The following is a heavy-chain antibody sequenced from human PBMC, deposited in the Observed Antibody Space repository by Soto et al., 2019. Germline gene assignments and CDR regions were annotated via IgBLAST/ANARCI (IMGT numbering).Heavy chain of an antibody. CDR2: IYYSGST. Sequence: SETLSLTCTVSGGSISSSSYYWGWIRQPPGKGLEWIGSIYYSGSTYYNPSLKSRVTISVDTSKNQFSLKLSSVTAADTAVYYCVTYYDYIWGSYRHPPGDYWGQGTLVTVSS. V-gene: IGHV4-39*01. D-gene: IGHD3-16*02. CDR3: VTYYDYIWGSYRHPPGDY. CDR1: GGSISSSSYY. J-gene: IGHJ4*02.